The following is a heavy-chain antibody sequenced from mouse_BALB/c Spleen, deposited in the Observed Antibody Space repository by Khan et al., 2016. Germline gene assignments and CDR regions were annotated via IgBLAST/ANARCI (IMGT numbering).Heavy chain of an antibody. CDR2: ISYSGSP. J-gene: IGHJ2*01. CDR3: ARGMITTFDY. Sequence: EVKLEESGPGLVKPSQSLSLTCTVTGYSITSDYAWNWIRQFPGDKLEWMGYISYSGSPIYNPSLKSRISLTRATSQNQFFRQLNSVTTEDTATYYCARGMITTFDYWGQGTTLTVSS. D-gene: IGHD2-4*01. CDR1: GYSITSDYA. V-gene: IGHV3-2*02.